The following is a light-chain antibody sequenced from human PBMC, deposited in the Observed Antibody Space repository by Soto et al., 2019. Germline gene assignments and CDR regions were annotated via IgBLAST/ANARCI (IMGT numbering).Light chain of an antibody. V-gene: IGKV3-15*01. CDR3: QRYDNWPPYT. J-gene: IGKJ2*01. Sequence: VMTQSPATLSVSPGERATLSCRASQSVSTNLAWYQQKPGQAPRLLIYGASTRATNIAATFRGSGSGTEFTLTISTLQSEDFAVYYCQRYDNWPPYTFGQGTKLEIK. CDR1: QSVSTN. CDR2: GAS.